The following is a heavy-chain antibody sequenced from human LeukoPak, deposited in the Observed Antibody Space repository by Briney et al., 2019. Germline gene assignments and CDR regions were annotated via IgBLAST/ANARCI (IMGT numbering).Heavy chain of an antibody. V-gene: IGHV4-31*03. D-gene: IGHD2-21*02. CDR1: GGSISFGGYY. CDR2: MYDREKT. J-gene: IGHJ3*01. Sequence: SETLSLTCTVSGGSISFGGYYWSWIRQLPGKGLEWIGYMYDREKTDYNPSLRSRVIISLDTSKNQFSLKLNSVTAADTAVYYCARDSQIRLLLNDYDVFDVWGQGTVVTVSS. CDR3: ARDSQIRLLLNDYDVFDV.